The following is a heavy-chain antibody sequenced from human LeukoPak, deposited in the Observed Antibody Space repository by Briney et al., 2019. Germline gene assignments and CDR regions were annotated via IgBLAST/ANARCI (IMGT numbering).Heavy chain of an antibody. CDR3: ARDYDSSGYLPDY. CDR2: ISYDGSNK. D-gene: IGHD3-22*01. V-gene: IGHV3-30*03. Sequence: SGGSLRLSCAASGFTFSSYGMSWVRQAPGKGLEWVAVISYDGSNKYYADSVKGRFTISRDNSKITLYLQMNSLRTEDTAVYYCARDYDSSGYLPDYWGQGTLVTVSS. CDR1: GFTFSSYG. J-gene: IGHJ4*02.